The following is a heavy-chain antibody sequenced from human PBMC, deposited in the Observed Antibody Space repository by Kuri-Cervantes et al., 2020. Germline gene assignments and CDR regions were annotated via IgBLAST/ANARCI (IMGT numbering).Heavy chain of an antibody. Sequence: WVRQAPGKGLEWVGSIYYSGSTYYNPSLKSRVTISVDTSKNQFSLKLSSVTAADTAVYYCARHGPDVIVGATIHWYFDLWGRGTLVTVSS. CDR3: ARHGPDVIVGATIHWYFDL. J-gene: IGHJ2*01. D-gene: IGHD1-26*01. V-gene: IGHV4-39*01. CDR2: IYYSGST.